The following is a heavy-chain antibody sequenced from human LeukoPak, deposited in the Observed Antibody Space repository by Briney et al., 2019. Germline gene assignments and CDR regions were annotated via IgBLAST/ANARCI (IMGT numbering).Heavy chain of an antibody. D-gene: IGHD2-2*01. CDR3: ARRYCSSNSCYLPSPFDM. Sequence: PSETLSPTCTVSGGSISSSSYYWGWIRQPPGKGLEWIGSIYYSGTTYNNPSLKSRVTISVDTSKNHLSLKLSSVTAADTAVYYCARRYCSSNSCYLPSPFDMWGQGTMVTVSS. J-gene: IGHJ3*02. CDR1: GGSISSSSYY. CDR2: IYYSGTT. V-gene: IGHV4-39*02.